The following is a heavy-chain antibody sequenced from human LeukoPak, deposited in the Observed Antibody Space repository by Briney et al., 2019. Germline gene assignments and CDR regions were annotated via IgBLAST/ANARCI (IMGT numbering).Heavy chain of an antibody. J-gene: IGHJ6*02. D-gene: IGHD1-26*01. V-gene: IGHV4-34*01. CDR3: AGLNQVRSGSYYYYGMDV. CDR2: INHSGST. Sequence: SETLSLTCAVYGGSFSGYYWSWIRQPPGKGLEWIGEINHSGSTNYNPSLKSRVTISVDTSKNQFSLKPSSLTAADTAVYYCAGLNQVRSGSYYYYGMDVWGQGTTVTVSS. CDR1: GGSFSGYY.